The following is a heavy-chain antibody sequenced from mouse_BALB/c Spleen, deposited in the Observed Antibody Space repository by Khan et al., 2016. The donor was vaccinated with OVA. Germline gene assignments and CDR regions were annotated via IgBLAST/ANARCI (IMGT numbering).Heavy chain of an antibody. D-gene: IGHD1-2*01. Sequence: LEESGPELVKPGASVKISCKASGYTFTDYNMDWVKQSHGKSLEWIGYIYPYNGGTGYNQKFKSKATLTVDNSSSTAYMELRSLTSEDSAVYYCARSGYGSFAYWGQGTLVTVSA. CDR2: IYPYNGGT. V-gene: IGHV1S29*02. CDR3: ARSGYGSFAY. CDR1: GYTFTDYN. J-gene: IGHJ3*01.